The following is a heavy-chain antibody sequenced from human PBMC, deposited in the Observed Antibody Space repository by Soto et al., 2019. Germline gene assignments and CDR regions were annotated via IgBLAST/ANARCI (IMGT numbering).Heavy chain of an antibody. J-gene: IGHJ4*02. V-gene: IGHV3-30*18. CDR1: GFTFSSYG. CDR2: ISYDGSNK. CDR3: AKDRCISTSCYFCDY. Sequence: QVQLVESGGGVVQPGRSLRLSCAASGFTFSSYGMHWVRQAPGKGLEWVAVISYDGSNKYYADSVKGRFTISRDNSKNTLYLQMNSLRAEDTAVYYCAKDRCISTSCYFCDYWGQGTLVTVSS. D-gene: IGHD2-2*01.